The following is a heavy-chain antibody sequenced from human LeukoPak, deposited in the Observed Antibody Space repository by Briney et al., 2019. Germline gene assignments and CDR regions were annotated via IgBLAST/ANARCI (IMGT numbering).Heavy chain of an antibody. CDR1: GFTFSSYV. Sequence: GGSLRLSCAASGFTFSSYVMHWVRQAPGKGLEWVAVISYDGSNKYYADSVKGRFTISRDNSKNTLYLQMSSLRAEDTAVYYCSRFASESFDYWGQGTLVTVSS. CDR3: SRFASESFDY. D-gene: IGHD3-3*01. CDR2: ISYDGSNK. V-gene: IGHV3-30*04. J-gene: IGHJ4*02.